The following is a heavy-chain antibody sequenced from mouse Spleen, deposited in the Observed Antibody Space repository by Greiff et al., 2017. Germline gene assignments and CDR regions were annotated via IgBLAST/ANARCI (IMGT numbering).Heavy chain of an antibody. CDR3: ARGAPLGYFDY. CDR2: INPYNGDT. V-gene: IGHV1-20*02. Sequence: EVQLVESGPELVKPGASVKISCKASGYSFTGYFMNWVMQSHGKSLEWIGRINPYNGDTFYNQKFKGKATLTVDKSSSTAHMELRSLASEDSAVYYCARGAPLGYFDYWGQGTTLTVSS. J-gene: IGHJ2*01. CDR1: GYSFTGYF. D-gene: IGHD3-1*01.